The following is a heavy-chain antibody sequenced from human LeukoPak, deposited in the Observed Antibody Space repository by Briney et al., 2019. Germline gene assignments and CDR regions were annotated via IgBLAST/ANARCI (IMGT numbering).Heavy chain of an antibody. D-gene: IGHD3-10*01. CDR2: INHSGST. CDR3: ARQTGSGLFTLP. CDR1: GGSFSGYY. J-gene: IGHJ4*02. V-gene: IGHV4-34*01. Sequence: PSETLSLTCAVYGGSFSGYYWSWIRQPPGKGLEWIGEINHSGSTNYNPSLKSRVTISVDTSKNQFSLKLSSVTAADTAFYYCARQTGSGLFTLPGGQGTLVTVSS.